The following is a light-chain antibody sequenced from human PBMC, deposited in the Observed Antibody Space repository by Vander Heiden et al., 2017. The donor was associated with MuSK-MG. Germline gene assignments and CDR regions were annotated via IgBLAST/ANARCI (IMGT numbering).Light chain of an antibody. J-gene: IGKJ1*01. Sequence: DIKMTQSPSSLSASVGDRVTITCRASQSISSYLNWYQQKPGKAPKLLIYAASSLQSGVPSRFSGSGSGTDFTLTISRLQPEDFATYYCQQRDSTPRTFGQGTKVESK. CDR1: QSISSY. V-gene: IGKV1-39*01. CDR2: AAS. CDR3: QQRDSTPRT.